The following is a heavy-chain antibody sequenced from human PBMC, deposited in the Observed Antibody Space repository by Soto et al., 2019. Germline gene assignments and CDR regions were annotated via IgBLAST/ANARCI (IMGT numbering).Heavy chain of an antibody. Sequence: GGSLRLSCAASGFTFGTNWVRQAPGKGLEWVSYIATTSSTIYYADSVKGRFTISRDNARNSVFLQMNSLRAEDTAVYYCATVNRSPQAIYYYYMDVWGKGTTVTVSS. CDR3: ATVNRSPQAIYYYYMDV. CDR2: IATTSSTI. V-gene: IGHV3-48*04. J-gene: IGHJ6*03. D-gene: IGHD4-17*01. CDR1: GFTFG.